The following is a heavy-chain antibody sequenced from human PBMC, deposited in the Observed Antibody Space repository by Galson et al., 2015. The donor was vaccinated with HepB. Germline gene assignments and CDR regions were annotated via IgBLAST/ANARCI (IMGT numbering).Heavy chain of an antibody. Sequence: SLRLSCAASGIIFSDYWMHWVRQAPGKGLEWVSCLSPAGTRARYAGSVQGRFTTSRDNAKNMLYLQMDSLRSEDTAVYYCARGVSDSDDRSGPGYWGQGTLVTVSS. J-gene: IGHJ1*01. D-gene: IGHD3-22*01. V-gene: IGHV3-74*01. CDR1: GIIFSDYW. CDR2: LSPAGTRA. CDR3: ARGVSDSDDRSGPGY.